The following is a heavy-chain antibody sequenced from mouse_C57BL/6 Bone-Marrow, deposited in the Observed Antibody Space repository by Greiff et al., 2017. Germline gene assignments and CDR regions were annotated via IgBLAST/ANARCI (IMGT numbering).Heavy chain of an antibody. CDR1: GFTFSSYA. CDR3: ARDKGEGYNGGYAMDY. CDR2: ISDGGSYT. J-gene: IGHJ4*01. Sequence: EVKLVESGGGLVKPGGSLKLSCAASGFTFSSYAMSWVRQTPEKRLEWVATISDGGSYTSYPDNVKGRFTISRDNAKNNLYLQMSQLKSEDTAMYYCARDKGEGYNGGYAMDYWGQGTSVTVSS. V-gene: IGHV5-4*01. D-gene: IGHD2-3*01.